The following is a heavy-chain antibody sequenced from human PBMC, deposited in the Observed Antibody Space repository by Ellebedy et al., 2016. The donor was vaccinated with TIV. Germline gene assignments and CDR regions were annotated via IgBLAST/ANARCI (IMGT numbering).Heavy chain of an antibody. V-gene: IGHV3-11*06. Sequence: GESLKISCEASGFTFGDFYMSWIRQAPGKGLEWVSYIGTTHGDTDAADSVRGRFTLSRDNAKSSLHLQMNSLRAEDTAVYYCARGPYDYVWGSPTDTFDIWGQGTMVTVSS. J-gene: IGHJ3*02. CDR3: ARGPYDYVWGSPTDTFDI. D-gene: IGHD3-16*01. CDR1: GFTFGDFY. CDR2: IGTTHGDT.